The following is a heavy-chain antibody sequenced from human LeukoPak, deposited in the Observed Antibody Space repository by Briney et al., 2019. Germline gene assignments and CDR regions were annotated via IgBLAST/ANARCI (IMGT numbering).Heavy chain of an antibody. CDR3: ARGAFPYYYDSSGYQIWFDP. Sequence: PGASVKVSCKASGYTFTTYDINWVRQATGQGLEWMGWMNPNSGNTGYAQKFQGRVTMTRNTSISTAYMELSSLRSEDTAVYYCARGAFPYYYDSSGYQIWFDPWGQGTLVTVSS. CDR1: GYTFTTYD. D-gene: IGHD3-22*01. CDR2: MNPNSGNT. V-gene: IGHV1-8*02. J-gene: IGHJ5*02.